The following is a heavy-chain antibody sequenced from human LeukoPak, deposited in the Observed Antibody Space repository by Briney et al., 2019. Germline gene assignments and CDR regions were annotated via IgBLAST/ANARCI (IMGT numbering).Heavy chain of an antibody. CDR1: GGTFSSYA. V-gene: IGHV1-69*04. CDR3: ARDRCGGDCYADDAFDI. D-gene: IGHD2-21*02. CDR2: IIPIFGIA. J-gene: IGHJ3*02. Sequence: SVKVSRKASGGTFSSYAINWVRQAPGQGLEWMGRIIPIFGIANYAQKFQGRVTITADTSTSTAYMELSSLRSEDTAVYYCARDRCGGDCYADDAFDIWGQGTMVTVSS.